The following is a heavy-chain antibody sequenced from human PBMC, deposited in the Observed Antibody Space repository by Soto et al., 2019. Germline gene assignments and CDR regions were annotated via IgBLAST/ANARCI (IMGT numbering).Heavy chain of an antibody. Sequence: GGSLRLSCAASGFTFSSYSMNWVRQAPGKGLEWVSSISSSSSYIYYADSVKGRFTISRDNAKNSLYLQMNSLRAEDTAVYYCARDPPTVTPPPNFDYWGQGTLVTVSS. CDR2: ISSSSSYI. D-gene: IGHD4-17*01. CDR1: GFTFSSYS. CDR3: ARDPPTVTPPPNFDY. J-gene: IGHJ4*02. V-gene: IGHV3-21*01.